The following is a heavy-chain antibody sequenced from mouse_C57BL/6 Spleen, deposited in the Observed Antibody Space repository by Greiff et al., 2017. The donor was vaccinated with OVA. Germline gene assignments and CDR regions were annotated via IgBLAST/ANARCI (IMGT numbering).Heavy chain of an antibody. D-gene: IGHD2-5*01. CDR2: TFYSGIT. CDR3: ARGFYDSNYEGDYAMDY. J-gene: IGHJ4*01. CDR1: GFSINSDCY. Sequence: EVQLQESGPSLVRPSQTLSLTCTVTGFSINSDCYWIWIRQFPGNKLEYIGYTFYSGITYYNPSLESRTYITRDTSKNQFSLKLSSVTTEDTATYYCARGFYDSNYEGDYAMDYWGQGTSVTVAS. V-gene: IGHV3-3*01.